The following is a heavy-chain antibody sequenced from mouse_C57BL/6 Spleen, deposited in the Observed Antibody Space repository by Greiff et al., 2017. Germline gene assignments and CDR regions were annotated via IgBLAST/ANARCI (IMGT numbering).Heavy chain of an antibody. CDR1: GYAFSSSW. CDR3: ARKNDYDEGFDY. V-gene: IGHV1-82*01. D-gene: IGHD2-4*01. CDR2: IYPGDGDT. Sequence: QVQLQQSGPELVKPGASVKISCKASGYAFSSSWMNWVKQRPGQGLEWIGRIYPGDGDTNYNGKFKGKATLTADKSSSTAYMQLSSLTSEDSAVYFCARKNDYDEGFDYWGQGTTLTVAS. J-gene: IGHJ2*01.